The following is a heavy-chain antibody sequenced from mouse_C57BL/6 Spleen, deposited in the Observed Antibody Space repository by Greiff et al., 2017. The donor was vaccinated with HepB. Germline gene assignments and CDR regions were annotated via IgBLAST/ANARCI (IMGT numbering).Heavy chain of an antibody. D-gene: IGHD1-3*01. J-gene: IGHJ4*01. Sequence: EVMLVESGGGLVKPGGSLKLSCAASGFTFSDYGMHWVRQAPEKGLEWVAYISSGSSTIYYADTVKGRFTISRDNAKNTLFLQMTSLRSEDTAMYYGARGRIYKEDARDYWGQGTAVTVSA. V-gene: IGHV5-17*01. CDR2: ISSGSSTI. CDR1: GFTFSDYG. CDR3: ARGRIYKEDARDY.